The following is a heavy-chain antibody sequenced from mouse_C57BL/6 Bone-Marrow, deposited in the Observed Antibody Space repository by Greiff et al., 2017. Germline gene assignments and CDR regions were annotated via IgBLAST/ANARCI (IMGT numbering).Heavy chain of an antibody. CDR1: GFTFSDYG. CDR3: ASAPYYSNYYFDY. CDR2: ISSGSSTI. J-gene: IGHJ2*01. D-gene: IGHD2-5*01. V-gene: IGHV5-17*01. Sequence: EVKLMESGGGLVKPGGSLKLSCAASGFTFSDYGMHWVRQAPEKGLEWVAYISSGSSTIYYADTGKGRFTISRDNAKNTLFLQMTSLRSEDTAMYYCASAPYYSNYYFDYWGQGTTLTVSS.